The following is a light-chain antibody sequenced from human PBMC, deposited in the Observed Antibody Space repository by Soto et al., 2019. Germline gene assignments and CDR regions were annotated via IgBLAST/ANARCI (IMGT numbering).Light chain of an antibody. J-gene: IGKJ4*01. CDR2: GAS. Sequence: EIVLTQSPGTLSLSPGERATLSCRASQSVSSSYLAWYQQKPGQAPRLLIYGASSRATGIPDRFSGSGSGTDFTLTISRLEPEDFVVYYCQQYGSQLTFGGGTKVEIK. CDR3: QQYGSQLT. CDR1: QSVSSSY. V-gene: IGKV3-20*01.